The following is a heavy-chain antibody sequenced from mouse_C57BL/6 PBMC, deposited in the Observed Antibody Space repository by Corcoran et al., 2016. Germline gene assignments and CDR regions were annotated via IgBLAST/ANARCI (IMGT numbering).Heavy chain of an antibody. CDR2: INPYNGGT. CDR3: ARGPLSYDGYYVRWYFDV. Sequence: EVQLQQSGPVLVKPGASVKMSCKASGYTFTDYYMNWVKQSHGKSLEWIGVINPYNGGTSYNQKFKGKATLTVDKSSSTAYMELNSLTSEDSAVYYCARGPLSYDGYYVRWYFDVWGTGTTVTVSS. D-gene: IGHD2-3*01. V-gene: IGHV1-19*01. J-gene: IGHJ1*03. CDR1: GYTFTDYY.